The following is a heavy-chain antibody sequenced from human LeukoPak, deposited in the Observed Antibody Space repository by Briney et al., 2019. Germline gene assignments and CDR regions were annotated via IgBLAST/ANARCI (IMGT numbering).Heavy chain of an antibody. CDR2: ISAYNGNT. V-gene: IGHV1-18*01. J-gene: IGHJ4*02. CDR1: GGTFSSYA. CDR3: ARTYGSGNPLDY. D-gene: IGHD3-10*01. Sequence: ASVKVSCKASGGTFSSYAISWVRQAPGQGLEWMGGISAYNGNTNYAQKLQGRVTMTTDTSTSTAYMELRSLRSDDTAVYYCARTYGSGNPLDYWGQGTLVTVSS.